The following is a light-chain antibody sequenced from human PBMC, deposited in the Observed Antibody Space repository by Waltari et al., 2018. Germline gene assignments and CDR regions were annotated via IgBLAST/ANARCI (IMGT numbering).Light chain of an antibody. CDR3: QSADSSGLVV. CDR1: ALSKQY. V-gene: IGLV3-25*03. Sequence: SYELTQPPSVSVSPGQTARITCSGDALSKQYVHWYQQKPGQAPVMVIYIDTERPSGIPERFSGSSSGTTLTLTISGVQAEDEADYYCQSADSSGLVVFGGGTKLTVL. CDR2: IDT. J-gene: IGLJ2*01.